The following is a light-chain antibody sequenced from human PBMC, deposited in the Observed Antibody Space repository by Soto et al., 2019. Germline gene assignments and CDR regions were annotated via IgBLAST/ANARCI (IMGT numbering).Light chain of an antibody. CDR3: QQYQQYNTYSWT. J-gene: IGKJ1*01. CDR2: RAS. CDR1: QSVSNW. V-gene: IGKV1-5*03. Sequence: DVQMTQSPSTLSASVGDRVTITCRASQSVSNWLAWYQQKPGKAPKVLIYRASSLESGVPSRFSGSGSGTDFTLTITSLQPDDSATYYSQQYQQYNTYSWTFGQGTKVEIK.